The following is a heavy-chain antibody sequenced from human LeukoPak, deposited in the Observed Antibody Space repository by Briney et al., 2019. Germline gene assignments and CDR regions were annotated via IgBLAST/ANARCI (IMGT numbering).Heavy chain of an antibody. J-gene: IGHJ3*02. Sequence: GGSLRLSCAASGFTFSSYGMHWVRQAPGKGLEWVAVIWYDGNNKYYADSVKGRFTISRDNSKNTLYLQMNSLRAEDTAVYYCARDGGLDAFDIWGQGTMVTVSS. V-gene: IGHV3-33*01. CDR3: ARDGGLDAFDI. D-gene: IGHD6-25*01. CDR2: IWYDGNNK. CDR1: GFTFSSYG.